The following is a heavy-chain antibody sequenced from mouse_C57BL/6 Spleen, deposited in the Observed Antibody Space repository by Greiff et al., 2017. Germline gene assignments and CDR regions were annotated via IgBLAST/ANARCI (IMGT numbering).Heavy chain of an antibody. D-gene: IGHD2-14*01. V-gene: IGHV1-64*01. CDR1: GYTFTSYW. CDR2: IHPNSGST. J-gene: IGHJ1*03. CDR3: ARQKSNVRYWYFDV. Sequence: QVQLQQPGAELVKPGASVKLSCKASGYTFTSYWMHWVKQRPGQGLEWIGMIHPNSGSTNYNEKFKSKATLTVDKSSSTAYMQLHSLTSEDSAVYDCARQKSNVRYWYFDVWGTGTTVTVAS.